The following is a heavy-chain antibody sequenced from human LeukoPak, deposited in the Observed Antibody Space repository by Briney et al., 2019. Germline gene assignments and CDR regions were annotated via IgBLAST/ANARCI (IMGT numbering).Heavy chain of an antibody. CDR1: GFTFSSYA. V-gene: IGHV3-64D*06. CDR2: ISSNGGST. J-gene: IGHJ4*02. CDR3: VNTGSIVVVPAVMSFDY. Sequence: GGSLRPSCSASGFTFSSYAMHWVRQAPGKGLEYVSAISSNGGSTYYADSVKGRFTISRDNSKNTLYLQMSSLRAEDTAVYYCVNTGSIVVVPAVMSFDYWGQGTLVTVSS. D-gene: IGHD2-2*01.